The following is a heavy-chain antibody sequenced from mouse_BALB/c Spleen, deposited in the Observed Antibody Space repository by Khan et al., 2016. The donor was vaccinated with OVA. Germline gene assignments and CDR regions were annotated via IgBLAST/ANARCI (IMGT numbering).Heavy chain of an antibody. CDR2: IWSDGST. CDR1: GFSLTNYG. J-gene: IGHJ4*01. CDR3: ARQPYYHYNIMDY. D-gene: IGHD2-10*01. Sequence: VELVESGPGLAAPSQSLSITCTISGFSLTNYGVHWVRQPPGKGLEWLAVIWSDGSTTYNSALKSRLIITKDNSQSQVFLKMNSLQTDDTAIYFCARQPYYHYNIMDYWGQGTSVTVSS. V-gene: IGHV2-6-1*01.